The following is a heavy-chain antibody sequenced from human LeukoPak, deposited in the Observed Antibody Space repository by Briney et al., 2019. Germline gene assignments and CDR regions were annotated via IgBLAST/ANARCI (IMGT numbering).Heavy chain of an antibody. CDR3: AKDSSYSSSFFDY. D-gene: IGHD6-6*01. J-gene: IGHJ4*02. V-gene: IGHV3-30-3*01. CDR1: GFTFSSYA. CDR2: ISYDGSNK. Sequence: GSLRLSCAASGFTFSSYAMHWVRQAPGKGLEWVAVISYDGSNKYYADSVKGRFTISRDNSKNTLYLQMNSLRAEDTAVYYCAKDSSYSSSFFDYWGQGTLVTVSS.